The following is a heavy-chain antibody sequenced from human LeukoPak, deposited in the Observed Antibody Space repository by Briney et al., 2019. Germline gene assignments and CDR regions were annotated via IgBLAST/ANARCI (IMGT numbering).Heavy chain of an antibody. Sequence: GGSLRLSCAASGFTFRSFWIHWVRQAPGKGLAWVGRINNDGTDTIYADSVKGRFTVSRDNAKNTLYLQMNSLRVEDTAVYFCARGGFSHGFDIWGQGTVVTVSS. CDR1: GFTFRSFW. D-gene: IGHD5-12*01. V-gene: IGHV3-74*01. J-gene: IGHJ3*02. CDR2: INNDGTDT. CDR3: ARGGFSHGFDI.